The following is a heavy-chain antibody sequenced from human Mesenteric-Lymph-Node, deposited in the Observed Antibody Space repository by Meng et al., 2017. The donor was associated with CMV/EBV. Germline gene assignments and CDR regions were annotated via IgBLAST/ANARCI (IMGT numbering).Heavy chain of an antibody. CDR3: VGSTSIGLDY. CDR1: GFTVSSNY. D-gene: IGHD1-1*01. J-gene: IGHJ4*02. CDR2: INHSGRT. V-gene: IGHV4-34*08. Sequence: GSLRLSCAASGFTVSSNYMSWVRQAPGKGLEWIGEINHSGRTKYNPSLKSRFTISVDTSKNQFSLRLSSVTPADTAVYYCVGSTSIGLDYWGLGTLVTVSS.